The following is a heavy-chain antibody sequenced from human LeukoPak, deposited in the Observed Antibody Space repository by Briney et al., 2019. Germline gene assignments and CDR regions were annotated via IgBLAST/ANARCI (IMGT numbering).Heavy chain of an antibody. D-gene: IGHD4-23*01. J-gene: IGHJ4*02. CDR1: GGSISSYY. CDR3: ARRAVGFDY. V-gene: IGHV4-59*12. CDR2: IHYSGTT. Sequence: PSETLSLTCTVSGGSISSYYWSWIRQPPGKGLEWIGSIHYSGTTYYNSPLKSRVTISVDRSNNQFSLKLSSVTAADTAVYYCARRAVGFDYWGQGTLVTVSS.